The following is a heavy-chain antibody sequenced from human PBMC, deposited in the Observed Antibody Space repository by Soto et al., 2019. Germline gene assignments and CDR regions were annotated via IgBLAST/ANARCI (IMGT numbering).Heavy chain of an antibody. V-gene: IGHV1-24*01. CDR1: GYTLTELS. CDR3: ATVRRQWLTHYYGMDV. D-gene: IGHD6-19*01. CDR2: FDSEDGET. J-gene: IGHJ6*02. Sequence: ASVKVSCKVSGYTLTELSMHWVRQAPGKGLEWMGGFDSEDGETIYAQKFQGRVTMTEDTSTDTAYMELSSLRSEDTAVYYCATVRRQWLTHYYGMDVWGQGTTVTVSS.